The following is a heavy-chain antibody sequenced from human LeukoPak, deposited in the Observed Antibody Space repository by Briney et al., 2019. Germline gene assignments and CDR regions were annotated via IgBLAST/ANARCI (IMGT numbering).Heavy chain of an antibody. D-gene: IGHD5-18*01. V-gene: IGHV1-2*02. CDR1: GYTFTGYY. Sequence: ASVKVSCKASGYTFTGYYMHWVRQAPGQGLEWMGWINPSSGGTNYAQKFQGRVTMTRDTSISTAYMELSSLRSEDTAVYYCARGAGYSTGFRFDPWGQGTLVTVSS. CDR2: INPSSGGT. J-gene: IGHJ5*02. CDR3: ARGAGYSTGFRFDP.